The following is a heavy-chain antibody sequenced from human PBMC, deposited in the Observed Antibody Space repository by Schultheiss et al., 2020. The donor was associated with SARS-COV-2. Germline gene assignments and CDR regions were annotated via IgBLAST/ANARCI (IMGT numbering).Heavy chain of an antibody. V-gene: IGHV4-31*03. CDR1: GGSISSGGYY. Sequence: LRLSCTVSGGSISSGGYYWSWIRQHPGKGLEWIGYIYYSGSTHYNPSLKSRPSISIDTSTNQFFLSLSSVTAADTAVYYCATTAVAHDYWGQGTLVTVSS. J-gene: IGHJ4*02. D-gene: IGHD6-19*01. CDR3: ATTAVAHDY. CDR2: IYYSGST.